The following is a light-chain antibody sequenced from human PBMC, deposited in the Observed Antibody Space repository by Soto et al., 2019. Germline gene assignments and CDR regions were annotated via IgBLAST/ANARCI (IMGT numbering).Light chain of an antibody. CDR1: EDIDKY. J-gene: IGKJ4*01. V-gene: IGKV1-33*01. CDR3: QQYDNLPLT. CDR2: DAS. Sequence: DIQMTQSPSSLSASVGDRVTITCQASEDIDKYLNWYQQKPGKAPKLLIYDASNLERVVPSRFSGNRSGTDFTFTISSLQPEETAKYYCQQYDNLPLTFGGGTKGEI.